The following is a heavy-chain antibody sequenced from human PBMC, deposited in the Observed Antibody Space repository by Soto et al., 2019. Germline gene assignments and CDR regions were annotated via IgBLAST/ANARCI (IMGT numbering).Heavy chain of an antibody. J-gene: IGHJ4*02. Sequence: QVQLVQSGAEVKKPGASVKVSCKASGYTFTSYAMHWVRQAPGQSLEWMGWINAGNGNTKYSQKFQGRVTITRDTTASTAYMELSSLRSEDTAVYYCARGDYYDIHDYWGQGTLVTVSS. D-gene: IGHD3-22*01. CDR3: ARGDYYDIHDY. CDR2: INAGNGNT. V-gene: IGHV1-3*01. CDR1: GYTFTSYA.